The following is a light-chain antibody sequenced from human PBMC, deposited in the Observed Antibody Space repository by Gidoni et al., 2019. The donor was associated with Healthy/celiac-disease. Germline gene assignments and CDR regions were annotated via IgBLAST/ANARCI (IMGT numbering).Light chain of an antibody. Sequence: DIQMTQSPSSLSASVGDRVTITCQASQDISNYLNWYQQKPGKAPKLLIYDASNLETGVPSRFSGSGSGTDFTFTISSLQPEDIATYYCQQYDNLPPFTFXHXTKVDIK. CDR2: DAS. V-gene: IGKV1-33*01. CDR1: QDISNY. CDR3: QQYDNLPPFT. J-gene: IGKJ3*01.